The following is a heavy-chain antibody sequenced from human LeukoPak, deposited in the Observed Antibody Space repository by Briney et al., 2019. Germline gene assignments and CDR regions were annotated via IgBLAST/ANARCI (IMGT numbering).Heavy chain of an antibody. D-gene: IGHD1-1*01. CDR3: ARAPLEPYYFDY. J-gene: IGHJ4*02. CDR1: GGSISSGGSS. CDR2: IYHSGST. Sequence: SQTLSLTCAVSGGSISSGGSSWCWIRQPPGKGLEWIGYIYHSGSTYYNPSLKSRVTISVDRSKNQFSLKLSSVTAADTAVYYCARAPLEPYYFDYWGQGTLVTVSS. V-gene: IGHV4-30-2*01.